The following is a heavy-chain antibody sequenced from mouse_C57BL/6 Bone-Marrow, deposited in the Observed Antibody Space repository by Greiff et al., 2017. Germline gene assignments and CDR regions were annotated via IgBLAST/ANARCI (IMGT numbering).Heavy chain of an antibody. V-gene: IGHV1-64*01. CDR3: AREYDY. CDR1: GYTFTNYW. D-gene: IGHD5-2*01. Sequence: QVQLQQPGAELVKPGASVKLSCKASGYTFTNYWMHWVKQRPGQGLEWIGMMHPNGGSPDYNEKFKSEATLSVDKSSRTAYMELSSLTSEDSAVYYCAREYDYWGQGTTLTVSS. CDR2: MHPNGGSP. J-gene: IGHJ2*01.